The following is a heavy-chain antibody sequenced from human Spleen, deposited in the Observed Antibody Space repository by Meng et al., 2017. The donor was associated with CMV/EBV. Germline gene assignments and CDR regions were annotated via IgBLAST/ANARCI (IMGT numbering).Heavy chain of an antibody. CDR2: IHYSGTT. J-gene: IGHJ4*02. D-gene: IGHD5-12*01. Sequence: QVRLEASGPGLMPPYTPLTPTCIVSDGFTTSDDYYCSWLRQPPGNGLEWIGYIHYSGTTYYTPSLKSRITTSLATSKHLFPLHLNSVTAADAAVYYCARDSPGGYGYFDSWGQGTLVTVSS. CDR3: ARDSPGGYGYFDS. V-gene: IGHV4-30-4*01. CDR1: DGFTTSDDYY.